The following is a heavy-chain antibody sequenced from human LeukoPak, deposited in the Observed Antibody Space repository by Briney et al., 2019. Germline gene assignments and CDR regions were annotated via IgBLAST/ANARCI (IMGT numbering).Heavy chain of an antibody. CDR1: GGSISSDC. J-gene: IGHJ4*02. CDR3: ARVDDSSGYHHFDY. D-gene: IGHD3-22*01. Sequence: PSETLSVTCTVSGGSISSDCWSWIRQPPGKGLEWIGYIYYSGSTNYNPSLKSRVTISVDTSKNQFSLKLSSVTAADTAVYYCARVDDSSGYHHFDYWGQGTLVTVSS. V-gene: IGHV4-59*01. CDR2: IYYSGST.